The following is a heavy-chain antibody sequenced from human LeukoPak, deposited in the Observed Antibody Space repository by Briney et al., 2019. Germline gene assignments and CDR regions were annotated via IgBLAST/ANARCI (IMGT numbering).Heavy chain of an antibody. Sequence: ASVKVSCKAFGYTFTSYGISWVRQAPGQGLEWMGWISAYNGNTNYAQKLQGRVTMTTDTSTSTAYMELRSLRSDDTAVYYCARGEPLPYYYGSGSPFDYWGQGTLVTVSS. V-gene: IGHV1-18*01. D-gene: IGHD3-10*01. CDR2: ISAYNGNT. CDR3: ARGEPLPYYYGSGSPFDY. CDR1: GYTFTSYG. J-gene: IGHJ4*02.